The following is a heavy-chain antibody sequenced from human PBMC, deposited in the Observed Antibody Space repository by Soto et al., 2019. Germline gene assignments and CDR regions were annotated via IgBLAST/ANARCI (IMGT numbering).Heavy chain of an antibody. CDR1: GYTFTRYG. D-gene: IGHD2-2*02. CDR2: ISGDNGKT. Sequence: QVQLVQSGAEVKKPGASVKVSCKASGYTFTRYGISWVRQAPGQGPEWMGWISGDNGKTNYAQKLQGRVTMTTDTSTSTAYMELRSLRSDDTALDYCARDIVVVPAAIAPDYRYYAMDVWGQGTTVTVSS. V-gene: IGHV1-18*01. J-gene: IGHJ6*02. CDR3: ARDIVVVPAAIAPDYRYYAMDV.